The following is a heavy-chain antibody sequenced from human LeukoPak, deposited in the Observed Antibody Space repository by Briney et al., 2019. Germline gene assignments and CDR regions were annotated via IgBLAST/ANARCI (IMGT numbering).Heavy chain of an antibody. D-gene: IGHD3-16*02. CDR3: AREGSVWGSYRLYYYYMDA. CDR1: GYTFTGYY. CDR2: INPNSGGT. Sequence: ASVKVSCKASGYTFTGYYMHWVRQAPGQGLEWMGRINPNSGGTNYAQKFQGRVTMTRDTSISTAYMELSRLRSDDTAVYYCAREGSVWGSYRLYYYYMDAWGKGTTVTVSS. J-gene: IGHJ6*03. V-gene: IGHV1-2*06.